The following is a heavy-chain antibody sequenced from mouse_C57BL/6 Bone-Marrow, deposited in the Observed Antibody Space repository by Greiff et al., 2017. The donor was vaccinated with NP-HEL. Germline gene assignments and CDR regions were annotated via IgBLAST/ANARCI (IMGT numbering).Heavy chain of an antibody. Sequence: EVKLVESGGDLVKPGGSLKLSCAASGFTFSSYGMSWVRQTSDKRLEWVATISSGGSYTYYPDSVKGRFTISRDNAKNTLYLQMSSLKSEDTAMYYCASPYDYDVAWFAYWGQGTLVTVSA. J-gene: IGHJ3*01. CDR3: ASPYDYDVAWFAY. CDR2: ISSGGSYT. D-gene: IGHD2-4*01. CDR1: GFTFSSYG. V-gene: IGHV5-6*01.